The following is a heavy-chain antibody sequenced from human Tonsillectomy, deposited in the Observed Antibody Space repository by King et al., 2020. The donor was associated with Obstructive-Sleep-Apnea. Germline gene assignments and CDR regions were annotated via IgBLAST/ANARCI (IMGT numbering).Heavy chain of an antibody. CDR1: GFTFSSYS. V-gene: IGHV3-21*01. J-gene: IGHJ4*02. CDR2: ISSSSSYI. CDR3: ASQVTSIAPFDY. Sequence: VQLVESGGGLVKPGGSLRLSCAASGFTFSSYSMNWVRQAPGKGLEWVSSISSSSSYIYYADSVKGRFTISRDNAKNSLYLQMNSLRAEDTAVYYCASQVTSIAPFDYWGKGTLVTVSS. D-gene: IGHD4-11*01.